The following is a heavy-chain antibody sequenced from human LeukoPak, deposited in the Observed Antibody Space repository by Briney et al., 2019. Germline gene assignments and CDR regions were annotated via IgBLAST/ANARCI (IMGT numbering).Heavy chain of an antibody. Sequence: GGSLRLSCAASGFTFSNDVMRWVRQAPGKGLEWVAVISYDGSNRYYADSVKGRFTISRDNSKNTLYLQMNSLRAEDTAVYYCARIVATIDYFDYWGQGTLVTVSS. CDR1: GFTFSNDV. CDR2: ISYDGSNR. CDR3: ARIVATIDYFDY. J-gene: IGHJ4*02. V-gene: IGHV3-30*03. D-gene: IGHD5-12*01.